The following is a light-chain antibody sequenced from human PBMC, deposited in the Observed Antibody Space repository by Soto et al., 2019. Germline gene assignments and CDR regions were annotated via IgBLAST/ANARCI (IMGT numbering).Light chain of an antibody. Sequence: QCVLTQPPSVSGAPGQRVTISCTGSSSNIGAGYDVHWYQQLPGTAPKLLIYGNSNRPSGVPDRFSGSKSGTSASLAITGLQAEDEADYYCQSYDSSLSAVVFGGGTQLTVL. V-gene: IGLV1-40*01. CDR1: SSNIGAGYD. CDR2: GNS. CDR3: QSYDSSLSAVV. J-gene: IGLJ2*01.